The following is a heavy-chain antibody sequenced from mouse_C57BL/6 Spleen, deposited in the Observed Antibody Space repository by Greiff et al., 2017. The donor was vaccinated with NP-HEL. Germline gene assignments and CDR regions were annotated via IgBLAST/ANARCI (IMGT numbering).Heavy chain of an antibody. V-gene: IGHV1-82*01. CDR3: ARGELDYFDY. J-gene: IGHJ2*01. CDR1: GYAFSSSW. CDR2: IYPGDGDT. D-gene: IGHD1-3*01. Sequence: VQLQQSGPELVKPGASVKISCKASGYAFSSSWMNWVKQRPGKGLEWIGRIYPGDGDTNYNGKFKGKATLTADKSSSTAYMQLSSLTSEDSAVYFCARGELDYFDYWGQGTTLTVSS.